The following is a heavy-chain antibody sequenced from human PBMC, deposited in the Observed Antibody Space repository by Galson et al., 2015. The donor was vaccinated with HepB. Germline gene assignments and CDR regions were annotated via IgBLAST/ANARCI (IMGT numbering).Heavy chain of an antibody. D-gene: IGHD3-22*01. J-gene: IGHJ3*02. Sequence: SLRLSCAASGFTFSSYAMRWVRQAPGKGLEWVSAISGSGGTTYYADSVKGRFTISRDNSKNTLYLQMNSLRAEDTAVYYCAKPRDSTGYYPADAFDMWGQGTMATVSS. CDR3: AKPRDSTGYYPADAFDM. CDR1: GFTFSSYA. V-gene: IGHV3-23*01. CDR2: ISGSGGTT.